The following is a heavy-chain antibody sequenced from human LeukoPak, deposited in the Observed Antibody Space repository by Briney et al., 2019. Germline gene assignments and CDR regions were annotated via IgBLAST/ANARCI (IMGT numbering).Heavy chain of an antibody. CDR1: GFTFSSYA. CDR2: ISGSGGST. J-gene: IGHJ4*01. V-gene: IGHV3-23*01. CDR3: AKDLFDSSSWYTSPPDY. Sequence: GGSLRLSCAASGFTFSSYAMSWVRQAPGKGLEWVSAISGSGGSTYYADSVKGRFTISRDNSKNTLYLQMNSLRAEDTAVCYCAKDLFDSSSWYTSPPDYWGHGTLVTVSS. D-gene: IGHD6-13*01.